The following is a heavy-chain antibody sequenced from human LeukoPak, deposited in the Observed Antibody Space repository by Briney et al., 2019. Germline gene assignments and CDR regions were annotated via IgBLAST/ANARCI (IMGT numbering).Heavy chain of an antibody. CDR2: INPNSGGT. J-gene: IGHJ4*02. Sequence: ASVKVSCKTSGYSFTNYHTHWVRQAPGQGLEWMGWINPNSGGTNYAQKFQGRVTLTRDTSIRTTYTELSSLRSDDTAVYFCARDLGWELVLDQWGQGTLVTVSS. CDR1: GYSFTNYH. CDR3: ARDLGWELVLDQ. D-gene: IGHD1-26*01. V-gene: IGHV1-2*02.